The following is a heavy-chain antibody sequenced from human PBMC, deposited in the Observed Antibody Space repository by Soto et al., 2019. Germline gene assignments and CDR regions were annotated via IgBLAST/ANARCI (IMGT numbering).Heavy chain of an antibody. CDR3: ANSDSSGRGPYYYYGMDV. CDR1: GFTFSGYA. V-gene: IGHV3-23*01. D-gene: IGHD6-19*01. Sequence: GGSLRLSCAASGFTFSGYAMSWVRQAPGKGLEWVSAISGSGGSTYYADSVKGRFTISRDNSKNTLYLQMNSLRAEDTAVYYWANSDSSGRGPYYYYGMDVWGQGTTVTVSS. J-gene: IGHJ6*02. CDR2: ISGSGGST.